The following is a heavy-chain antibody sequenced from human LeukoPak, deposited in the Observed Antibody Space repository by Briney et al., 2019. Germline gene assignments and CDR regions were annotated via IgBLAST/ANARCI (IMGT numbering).Heavy chain of an antibody. V-gene: IGHV3-23*01. CDR1: GFTFSSYA. J-gene: IGHJ6*02. D-gene: IGHD3-10*01. Sequence: GGSLRLSCAASGFTFSSYAMSWVRQAPGKGLEWVSAISGSGGSTYYADSVKGRFTISRDNSKNTLYLQMDSLRAEDTAVYYCARGGEVRDYYYYYGMDVWGQGTTVTVSS. CDR2: ISGSGGST. CDR3: ARGGEVRDYYYYYGMDV.